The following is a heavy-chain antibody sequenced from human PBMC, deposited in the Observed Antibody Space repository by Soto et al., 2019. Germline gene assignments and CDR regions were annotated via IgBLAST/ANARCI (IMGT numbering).Heavy chain of an antibody. J-gene: IGHJ4*02. V-gene: IGHV1-58*01. CDR3: AAESNSGSYLDFDY. CDR2: IVVGSGNT. D-gene: IGHD1-26*01. CDR1: GFTFTSSA. Sequence: ASVKVSCKASGFTFTSSAVQWVRQARGQRLEWIGWIVVGSGNTNYAQKFQESVTITRDMSTSTAYMELSSLRSEDTAVYYCAAESNSGSYLDFDYWGQGTLVTVSS.